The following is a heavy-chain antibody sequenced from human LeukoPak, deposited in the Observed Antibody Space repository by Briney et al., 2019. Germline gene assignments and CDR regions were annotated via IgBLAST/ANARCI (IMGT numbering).Heavy chain of an antibody. Sequence: GGSLRLSCAASGFTFNSYAMTWVRQAPGKGLEWVSAISGSGGTTYYADSVKGRFTISRDNSKNTLYLQMNSLRAEDTAVYHCAKDPPYSSSWYEYYFDYWGQGTLVTVSS. CDR1: GFTFNSYA. CDR3: AKDPPYSSSWYEYYFDY. CDR2: ISGSGGTT. J-gene: IGHJ4*02. D-gene: IGHD6-13*01. V-gene: IGHV3-23*01.